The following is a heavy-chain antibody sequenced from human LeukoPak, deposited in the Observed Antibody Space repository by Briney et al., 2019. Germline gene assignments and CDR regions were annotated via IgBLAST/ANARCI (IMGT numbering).Heavy chain of an antibody. CDR2: IYYSGST. CDR3: AREGSGSSTDAFDI. V-gene: IGHV4-30-4*01. Sequence: SQTLSLTCTVSDGFISSGDYYWSWIRQPPGKGLEWIGYIYYSGSTYYNPSLKSRVTISVDTSKNQFSLKLSSVTAADTAVYYCAREGSGSSTDAFDIWGQGTMVTVSS. D-gene: IGHD3-10*01. J-gene: IGHJ3*02. CDR1: DGFISSGDYY.